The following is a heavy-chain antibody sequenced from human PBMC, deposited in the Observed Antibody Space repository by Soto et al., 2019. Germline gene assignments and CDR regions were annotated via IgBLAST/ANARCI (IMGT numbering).Heavy chain of an antibody. Sequence: EVQLVQSGAEVKKPGESLRISCKGSGYSFTSYWISWVRQMPGKGLEWMGRIDPSDSYTNYSPSFQGHVTISADKSISTAYLQWSSLKASDTAMYYCARHRGTVTKLHYYYYYGMDVWGQGTTVTVSS. V-gene: IGHV5-10-1*03. CDR2: IDPSDSYT. D-gene: IGHD4-17*01. J-gene: IGHJ6*02. CDR3: ARHRGTVTKLHYYYYYGMDV. CDR1: GYSFTSYW.